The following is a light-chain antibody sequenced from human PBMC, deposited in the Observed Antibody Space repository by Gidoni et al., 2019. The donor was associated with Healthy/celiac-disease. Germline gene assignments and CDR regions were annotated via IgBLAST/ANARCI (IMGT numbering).Light chain of an antibody. CDR1: SSNIGAGHD. V-gene: IGLV1-40*01. CDR3: QSYDSSLSVV. Sequence: QSAPTPPPSVSGAPGQRVTITCTGSSSNIGAGHDVHWYQQLPGTAPKLLIYGNSNRPAEVPDRFSGSKSGTSASLAITGLQAEDEADYYCQSYDSSLSVVFGGGTKLTVL. CDR2: GNS. J-gene: IGLJ2*01.